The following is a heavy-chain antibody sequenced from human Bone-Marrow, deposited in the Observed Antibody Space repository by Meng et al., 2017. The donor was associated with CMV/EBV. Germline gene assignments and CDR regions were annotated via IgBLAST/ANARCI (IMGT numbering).Heavy chain of an antibody. CDR3: AREEDDSVWGSYRYRGGFDY. D-gene: IGHD3-16*02. Sequence: SETLSLTCTVSGGSISSSSYYWGWIRQPPGKGMEWIGSIYYSGSTYYNPSLKSRVTISVDTSKNQFSLKLNSVTAADTAVYCCAREEDDSVWGSYRYRGGFDYWGQGTLVTVSS. J-gene: IGHJ4*02. V-gene: IGHV4-39*07. CDR2: IYYSGST. CDR1: GGSISSSSYY.